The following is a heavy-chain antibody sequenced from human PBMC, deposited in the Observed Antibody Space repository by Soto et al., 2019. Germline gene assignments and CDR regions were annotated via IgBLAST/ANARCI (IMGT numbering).Heavy chain of an antibody. D-gene: IGHD6-19*01. Sequence: SETLSLTCTVSGGSISSYYWSWIRQPPGKGLEWIGYTYYSGRKNYNPSLKSRVTISVDTSKNQFSLKLSSVTAADKAVYYCARVPQEDSSGWYFYFDYWGQGTLGTVSS. CDR1: GGSISSYY. V-gene: IGHV4-59*01. CDR2: TYYSGRK. CDR3: ARVPQEDSSGWYFYFDY. J-gene: IGHJ4*02.